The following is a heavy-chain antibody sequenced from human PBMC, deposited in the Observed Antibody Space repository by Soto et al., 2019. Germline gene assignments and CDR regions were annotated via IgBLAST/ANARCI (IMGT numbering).Heavy chain of an antibody. Sequence: EVQLLESGGGLVQPGGSLRLSCAASGFTFSSYAMSWVRQAPGQGLGWVSAISGSGGSTYYADSVKGRFTISRDNSKNTLYLQMNSLRAEETAVYYCAKSGSGWYHAFDIWGQGTMVTVSS. V-gene: IGHV3-23*01. CDR2: ISGSGGST. J-gene: IGHJ3*02. D-gene: IGHD6-19*01. CDR3: AKSGSGWYHAFDI. CDR1: GFTFSSYA.